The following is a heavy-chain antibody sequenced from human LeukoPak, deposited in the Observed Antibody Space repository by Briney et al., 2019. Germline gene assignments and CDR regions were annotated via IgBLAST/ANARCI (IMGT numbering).Heavy chain of an antibody. Sequence: GGSLRLSCAASGFTFSNAWMNWVRQAPGKGLEWVSAISGSGGSTYYADSVKGRFTISRDNSKNTLYLQMNSLRAEDTAVYYCASDPDAFDIWGQGTMVTVSS. CDR3: ASDPDAFDI. J-gene: IGHJ3*02. V-gene: IGHV3-23*01. CDR2: ISGSGGST. D-gene: IGHD2-21*02. CDR1: GFTFSNAW.